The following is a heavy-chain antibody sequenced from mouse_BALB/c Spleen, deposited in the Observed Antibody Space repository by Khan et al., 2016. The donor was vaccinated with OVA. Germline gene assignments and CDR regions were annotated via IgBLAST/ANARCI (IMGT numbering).Heavy chain of an antibody. Sequence: EVELVESGGGLVQPGGSRKLSCAASGFTFSDYGLAWVRQAPGKGPEWVAFISSLAYSIYYADTVTGRFTISRENAKNTLYLEMSSLRSEDTATYYCEGAWAMDYWGQGTSVTVSS. CDR2: ISSLAYSI. J-gene: IGHJ4*01. CDR3: EGAWAMDY. V-gene: IGHV5-15*02. CDR1: GFTFSDYG.